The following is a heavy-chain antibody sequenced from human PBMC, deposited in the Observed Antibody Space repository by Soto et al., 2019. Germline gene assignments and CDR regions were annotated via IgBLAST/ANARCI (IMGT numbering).Heavy chain of an antibody. J-gene: IGHJ4*02. CDR1: GYSFTNYW. CDR3: ARHLDDYPDY. CDR2: IYPGHSDT. Sequence: GESLKISCKASGYSFTNYWIGWLSQMPGKGLEWMGIIYPGHSDTRYSPSFQGQVTISVDKSLSTAYLQWRSLKASDTATYYCARHLDDYPDYWDQGTLVTVSS. V-gene: IGHV5-51*01.